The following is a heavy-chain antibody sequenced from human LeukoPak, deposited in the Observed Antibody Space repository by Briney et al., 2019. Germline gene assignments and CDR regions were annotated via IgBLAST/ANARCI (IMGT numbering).Heavy chain of an antibody. CDR1: AITFSTYA. J-gene: IGHJ6*03. CDR3: AKDKYNFWSGSNYYYMDV. CDR2: ISGGAGST. V-gene: IGHV3-23*01. Sequence: GGSLRLSCAASAITFSTYAMSWVRDAPGEGLECVSVISGGAGSTYYADSVKGRFTISRDNSKNTLYLQMNSLRAEDTAVYYCAKDKYNFWSGSNYYYMDVWGKGTTVTVSS. D-gene: IGHD3-3*01.